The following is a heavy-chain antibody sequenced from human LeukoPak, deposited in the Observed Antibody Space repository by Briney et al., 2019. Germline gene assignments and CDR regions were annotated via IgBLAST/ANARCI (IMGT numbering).Heavy chain of an antibody. J-gene: IGHJ6*02. Sequence: GASVKVSCKASGYTFTAYYIHWVRQAPGQGLEWMGRISPESGVTTYAQKFQGRVTMTRDKSITTPYMELSRLRSDDTAVYSCASGQLVDNTMDVWGQGTTVTVSS. D-gene: IGHD6-13*01. CDR1: GYTFTAYY. V-gene: IGHV1-2*06. CDR2: ISPESGVT. CDR3: ASGQLVDNTMDV.